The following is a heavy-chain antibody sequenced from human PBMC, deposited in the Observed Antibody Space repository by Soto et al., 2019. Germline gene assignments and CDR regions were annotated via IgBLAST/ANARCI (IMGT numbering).Heavy chain of an antibody. J-gene: IGHJ6*02. CDR3: ARATGTTFFPRTLGPYYYYGMDV. Sequence: ASVNVSCKASGYTFTSCGISWVRQAPGQGLEWMGWISAYNGNTNYAQKLQGRVTMTTDTSTSTAYMELRSLRSDDTAVYYCARATGTTFFPRTLGPYYYYGMDVWGQGTTVTVSS. CDR2: ISAYNGNT. CDR1: GYTFTSCG. V-gene: IGHV1-18*01. D-gene: IGHD1-1*01.